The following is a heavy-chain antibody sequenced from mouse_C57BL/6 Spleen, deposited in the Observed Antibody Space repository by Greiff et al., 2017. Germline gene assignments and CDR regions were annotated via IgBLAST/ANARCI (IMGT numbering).Heavy chain of an antibody. D-gene: IGHD2-2*01. CDR1: GFSFNTYA. CDR2: IRSKSNNYAT. V-gene: IGHV10-1*01. CDR3: VRQDGYEDYFDY. Sequence: EVKVVESGGGLVQPKGSLKLSCAASGFSFNTYAMNWVRQAPGKGLEWVARIRSKSNNYATYYADSVKDRFTISRDDSESMLYLQMNNLKTEDTAMYCCVRQDGYEDYFDYWGQGTTLTVSS. J-gene: IGHJ2*01.